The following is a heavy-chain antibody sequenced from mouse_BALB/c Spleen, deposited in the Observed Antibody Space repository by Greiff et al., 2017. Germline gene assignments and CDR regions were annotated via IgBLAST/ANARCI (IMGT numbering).Heavy chain of an antibody. D-gene: IGHD2-1*01. CDR1: GFTFSSFG. CDR3: ARSGNYRYAMDY. V-gene: IGHV5-17*02. CDR2: ISSGSSTI. J-gene: IGHJ4*01. Sequence: EVQRVESGGGLVQPGGSRKLSCAASGFTFSSFGMHWVRQAPEKGLEWVAYISSGSSTIYYADTVKGRFTISRDNPKNTLFLQMTSLRSEDTAMYYCARSGNYRYAMDYWGQGTSVTVSS.